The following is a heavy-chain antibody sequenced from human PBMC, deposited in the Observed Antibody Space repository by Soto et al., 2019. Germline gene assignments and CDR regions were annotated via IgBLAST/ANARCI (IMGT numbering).Heavy chain of an antibody. CDR3: TTDLTPPCGDYDY. J-gene: IGHJ4*02. D-gene: IGHD4-17*01. CDR2: IKSKTDGGTT. CDR1: GFTFSNSW. V-gene: IGHV3-15*01. Sequence: EVQLVESGGGLVKPGGSLRLSCAASGFTFSNSWMSWVRQAPWKGLEWVGRIKSKTDGGTTDYAAPVKGRFTISREDSTNTLYLQMNSLKTEDTAVYYCTTDLTPPCGDYDYWGQGTLVTVSS.